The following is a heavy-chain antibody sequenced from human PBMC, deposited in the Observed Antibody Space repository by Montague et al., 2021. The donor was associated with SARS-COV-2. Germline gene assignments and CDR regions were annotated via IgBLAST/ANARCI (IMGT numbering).Heavy chain of an antibody. CDR2: IFYTGST. J-gene: IGHJ6*02. Sequence: SETLSLTCTVSGDSINTYYWHWIRQPPGKGLEWLGSIFYTGSTNXNPSLKSRVTISLDTSKNQFFLKVTSVTAADTAVYYCARQAAGSYFYYGVDVWGQGTTVTVSS. D-gene: IGHD6-13*01. CDR1: GDSINTYY. V-gene: IGHV4-59*12. CDR3: ARQAAGSYFYYGVDV.